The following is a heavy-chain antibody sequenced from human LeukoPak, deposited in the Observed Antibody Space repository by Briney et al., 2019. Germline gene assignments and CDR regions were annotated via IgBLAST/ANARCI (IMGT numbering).Heavy chain of an antibody. V-gene: IGHV5-51*01. CDR2: IYPGDSDT. D-gene: IGHD2-15*01. CDR1: GYSFTSYW. Sequence: GESLEISCKGSGYSFTSYWIGWVRQMPGKGLEWMGIIYPGDSDTRYSPSFQGQVTISADKSISTAYLQWSSLKASDTAMYYCARHSIRYCSGGSCYSVGFDPWGQGTLVTVSS. J-gene: IGHJ5*02. CDR3: ARHSIRYCSGGSCYSVGFDP.